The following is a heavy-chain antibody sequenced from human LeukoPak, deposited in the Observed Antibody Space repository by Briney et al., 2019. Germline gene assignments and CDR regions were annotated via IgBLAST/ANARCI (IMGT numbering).Heavy chain of an antibody. Sequence: GSSVKVSCKASGGTFSSYAISWVRQAPGQGLEWMGRIIPILGIANYAQKFQGRVTITADKPTSTAYMELSSLRSEDTAVYYCARGLYGDYEDWFDPWGQGTLVTVSS. D-gene: IGHD4-17*01. CDR3: ARGLYGDYEDWFDP. CDR2: IIPILGIA. J-gene: IGHJ5*02. CDR1: GGTFSSYA. V-gene: IGHV1-69*04.